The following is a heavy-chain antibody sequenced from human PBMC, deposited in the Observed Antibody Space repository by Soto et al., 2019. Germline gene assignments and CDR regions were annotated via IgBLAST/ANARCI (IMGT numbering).Heavy chain of an antibody. D-gene: IGHD4-17*01. CDR1: GGSISSGDYY. CDR3: ARGLRSTVTTYWYFDL. V-gene: IGHV4-30-4*01. CDR2: IYYSGST. J-gene: IGHJ2*01. Sequence: QVQLQESGPGLVKPSQTLSLTCTVSGGSISSGDYYWSWIRQPPGKGLEWIGYIYYSGSTYYNPSLKSRVTISVDTSKNQFSLKLSFVTAADMAVYYCARGLRSTVTTYWYFDLWGRGTLVTVSS.